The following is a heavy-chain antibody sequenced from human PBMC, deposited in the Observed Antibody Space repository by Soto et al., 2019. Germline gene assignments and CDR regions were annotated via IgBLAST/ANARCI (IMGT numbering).Heavy chain of an antibody. D-gene: IGHD2-21*01. V-gene: IGHV4-34*02. Sequence: QVHLQQWGAGLLKPSETLSLTCGGYGGSLRGSYWSWIRQPPGKALEWLGKVTHSGSTTFNPSLKSRVSVSVDTSATQFSLKLTSVTAADTAVYYCARGHIPVYGPVPDYFDSWGQGTLVTVSS. CDR3: ARGHIPVYGPVPDYFDS. J-gene: IGHJ4*02. CDR2: VTHSGST. CDR1: GGSLRGSY.